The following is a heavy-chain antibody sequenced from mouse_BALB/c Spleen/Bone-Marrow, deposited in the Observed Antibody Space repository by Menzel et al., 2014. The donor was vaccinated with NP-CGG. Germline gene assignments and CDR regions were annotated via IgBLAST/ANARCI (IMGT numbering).Heavy chain of an antibody. CDR1: DYTFTSYW. D-gene: IGHD6-1*01. V-gene: IGHV1-74*01. Sequence: VQLQQSGPELVRPGASVKMSCKASDYTFTSYWMHWVKQRPGQGLEWIGMIDPSNSETRLNQKFKDKATLNVDKSSNTAYTHLGSLTSEDSAVYYCARTFQPRRAMDYWGQGSSVTVSS. CDR2: IDPSNSET. J-gene: IGHJ4*01. CDR3: ARTFQPRRAMDY.